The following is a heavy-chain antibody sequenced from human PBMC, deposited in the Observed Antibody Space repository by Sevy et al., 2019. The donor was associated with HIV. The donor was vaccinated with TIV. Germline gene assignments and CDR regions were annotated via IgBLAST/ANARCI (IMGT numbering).Heavy chain of an antibody. V-gene: IGHV3-23*01. CDR2: LSFGCGKI. CDR1: GFAFYEYS. D-gene: IGHD2-8*01. CDR3: AREGCSRPHDY. J-gene: IGHJ4*02. Sequence: GGSLRLSCAASGFAFYEYSMSWIRQAPGKGLEWVATLSFGCGKINYADSVKGRFTISRDKSKNSFYLQMDNLRVEDTAVYYCAREGCSRPHDYWGQGTRVTVSS.